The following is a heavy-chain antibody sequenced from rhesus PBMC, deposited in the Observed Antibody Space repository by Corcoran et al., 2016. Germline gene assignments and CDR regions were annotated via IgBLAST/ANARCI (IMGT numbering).Heavy chain of an antibody. J-gene: IGHJ4*01. CDR2: NSTRGGST. CDR3: ARDPGVVTAYFDY. CDR1: GFTFSDYY. V-gene: IGHV3-59*01. D-gene: IGHD2-33*01. Sequence: EVQLVESGGGLAKPGGSLRLSCAASGFTFSDYYMHWVRHASVKGPEWVSRNSTRGGSTWYADSVTGRFTISRENAKNTLYLQINSLRAEDTAVYYCARDPGVVTAYFDYWGQGVLVTVSS.